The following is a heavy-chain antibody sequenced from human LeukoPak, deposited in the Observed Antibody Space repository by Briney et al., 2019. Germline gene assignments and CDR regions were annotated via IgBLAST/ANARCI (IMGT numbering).Heavy chain of an antibody. D-gene: IGHD3-10*01. V-gene: IGHV3-30*18. CDR2: ISYDGSNK. J-gene: IGHJ4*02. CDR1: GFTFSSYG. CDR3: AKDAEADYYGSGSYPNPRD. Sequence: GGSLRLSCAASGFTFSSYGMHWVRQAPGKGLEWVAVISYDGSNKYYADSVKGRFTISRDNSKNTLYLQMNSLRAEDTAVYYCAKDAEADYYGSGSYPNPRDWGQGTLVTVSS.